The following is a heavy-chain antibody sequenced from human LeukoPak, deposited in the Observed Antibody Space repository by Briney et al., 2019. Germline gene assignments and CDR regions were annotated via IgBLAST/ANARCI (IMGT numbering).Heavy chain of an antibody. CDR2: IYTSGST. D-gene: IGHD6-13*01. CDR3: ARLAAGPPASYYYYYMDV. CDR1: GGSISSGSYY. Sequence: SQTLSLTCTVSGGSISSGSYYWSWIRQPAGKGLEWIGRIYTSGSTNYNPSLKSRVTMSVDTSKNQFSLKLSSVTAADTAVYYCARLAAGPPASYYYYYMDVWGKGTTVTISS. V-gene: IGHV4-61*02. J-gene: IGHJ6*03.